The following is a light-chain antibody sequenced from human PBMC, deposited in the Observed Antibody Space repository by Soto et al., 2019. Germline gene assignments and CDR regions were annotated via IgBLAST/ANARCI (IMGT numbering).Light chain of an antibody. J-gene: IGLJ2*01. CDR3: GTWDTSLSAVV. V-gene: IGLV2-14*01. CDR1: SSDVGGYNY. CDR2: EVS. Sequence: QSALTQPASVSGSPGQSITISCTGTSSDVGGYNYVSWYQQHPGKAPKLMIYEVSNRPSGVSNRFSGSKSGTSATLGITGLQTGDEADYYCGTWDTSLSAVVFGGGTKVTVL.